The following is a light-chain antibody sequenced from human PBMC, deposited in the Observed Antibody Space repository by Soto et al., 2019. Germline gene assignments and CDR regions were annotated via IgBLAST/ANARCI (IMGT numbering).Light chain of an antibody. J-gene: IGLJ1*01. Sequence: QSALTQPASVPGSPGQSITISCTGTSSDVGAYNYVSWYQQYPGKAPKVIIFEVRKRPSGVSNRFSGSKSGDTASLTISGLQAEDEADHYCSSYRSSTTFVFGTGTKVTVL. CDR2: EVR. V-gene: IGLV2-14*01. CDR1: SSDVGAYNY. CDR3: SSYRSSTTFV.